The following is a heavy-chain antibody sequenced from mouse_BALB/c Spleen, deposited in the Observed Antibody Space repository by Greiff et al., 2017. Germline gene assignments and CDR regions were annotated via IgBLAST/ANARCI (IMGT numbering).Heavy chain of an antibody. CDR3: ASPAYYGPWFAY. CDR2: ISYSGST. V-gene: IGHV3-2*02. J-gene: IGHJ3*01. D-gene: IGHD2-10*01. Sequence: EVQLVESGPGLVKPSQSLSLTCTVTGYSITSDYAWNWIRQFPGNKLEWMGYISYSGSTSYNPSLKSRISITRDTSKNQFFLQLNSVTTEDTATYYCASPAYYGPWFAYWGQGTLVTVSA. CDR1: GYSITSDYA.